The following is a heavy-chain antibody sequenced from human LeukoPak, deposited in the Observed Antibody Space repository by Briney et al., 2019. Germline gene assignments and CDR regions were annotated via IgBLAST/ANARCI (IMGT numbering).Heavy chain of an antibody. Sequence: GTLSLTCTVSGCSISSSSYYWGWIRQAPGKGLVWVSYISSSSSYTNYADTVKFRFPISRDNAKTSLYLQKNSLQAEDTAVYYCARVVTTVTSTRYYFDYWGEGTLVSVPS. V-gene: IGHV3-11*05. CDR1: GCSISSSSYY. CDR3: ARVVTTVTSTRYYFDY. J-gene: IGHJ4*02. D-gene: IGHD4-17*01. CDR2: ISSSSSYT.